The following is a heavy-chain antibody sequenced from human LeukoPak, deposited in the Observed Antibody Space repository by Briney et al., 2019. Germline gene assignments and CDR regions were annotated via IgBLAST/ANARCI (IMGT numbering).Heavy chain of an antibody. CDR3: AKGIGTGNYYDSSGYYSDY. D-gene: IGHD3-22*01. V-gene: IGHV3-23*01. CDR2: MSGSGGST. Sequence: GGSLRLSCAASGFTFSSYAMSWVRQAPGKGLEWVSAMSGSGGSTYSADSVKGRFTISRDNSKKTLYLQMSSLRAEDTAVYYCAKGIGTGNYYDSSGYYSDYWGQGTLVTVSS. J-gene: IGHJ4*02. CDR1: GFTFSSYA.